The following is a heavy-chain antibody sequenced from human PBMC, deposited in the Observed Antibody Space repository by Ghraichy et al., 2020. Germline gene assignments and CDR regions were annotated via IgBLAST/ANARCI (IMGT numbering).Heavy chain of an antibody. CDR2: INHSGST. D-gene: IGHD3-22*01. Sequence: ETLSLTCAVYGGSFSGYYWSWIRQPPGKGLEWIGEINHSGSTNYNPSLKSRVTISVDTSKNQFSLKLSSVTAADTAVYYCARGGRPYYYDSSGYYYGYWGQGTLVTVSS. CDR3: ARGGRPYYYDSSGYYYGY. J-gene: IGHJ4*02. CDR1: GGSFSGYY. V-gene: IGHV4-34*01.